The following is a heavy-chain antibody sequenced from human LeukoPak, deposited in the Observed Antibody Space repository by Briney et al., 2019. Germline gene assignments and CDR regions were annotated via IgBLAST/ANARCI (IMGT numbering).Heavy chain of an antibody. D-gene: IGHD4-17*01. V-gene: IGHV4-59*01. CDR3: AREGLGYGDYGFDP. J-gene: IGHJ5*02. Sequence: PSETLSLTCTVSGGSISSYYWSWIRQPPGKGLEWIGYIYYSGSTNYNPSLKSRVTISVDTSKNQFSLKLGSVTAADTAVYYCAREGLGYGDYGFDPWGQGTLVTVSS. CDR1: GGSISSYY. CDR2: IYYSGST.